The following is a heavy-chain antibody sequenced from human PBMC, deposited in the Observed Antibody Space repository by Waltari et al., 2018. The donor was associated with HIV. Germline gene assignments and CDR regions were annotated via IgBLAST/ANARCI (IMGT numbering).Heavy chain of an antibody. CDR3: VTRGYNFVEYGHRLDV. V-gene: IGHV3-23*04. CDR1: SFNFDFYS. D-gene: IGHD1-1*01. Sequence: EVRFVESGGGLVRPGGSLRLSCTTSSFNFDFYSMTWVRQAPGGGLEWVASISRTDSATYYADVVKGRFTVSRYNSMDMLSLHITSLRVDDTAVYYCVTRGYNFVEYGHRLDVWGRGVLVTIS. J-gene: IGHJ4*02. CDR2: ISRTDSAT.